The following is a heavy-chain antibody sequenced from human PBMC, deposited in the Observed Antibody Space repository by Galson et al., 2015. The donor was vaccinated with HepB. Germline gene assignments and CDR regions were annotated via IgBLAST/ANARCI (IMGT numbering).Heavy chain of an antibody. Sequence: LSLTCTVSGGSIRSYYWSWIRQPPGKGLEWIGYIYYSGSTNSNPSLKSRVTISVDTSKNQFSLKLSSVTAADTAVYYCARFYYDSSWASYYYYYYGMDVWGQGTTVTVSS. CDR2: IYYSGST. V-gene: IGHV4-59*01. CDR3: ARFYYDSSWASYYYYYYGMDV. D-gene: IGHD3-22*01. CDR1: GGSIRSYY. J-gene: IGHJ6*02.